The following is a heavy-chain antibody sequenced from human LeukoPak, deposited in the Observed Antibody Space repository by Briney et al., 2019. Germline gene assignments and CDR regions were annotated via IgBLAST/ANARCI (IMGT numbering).Heavy chain of an antibody. V-gene: IGHV3-15*01. D-gene: IGHD3-10*01. CDR3: TTVRYGSGSYYNGDYYYYYYMDV. CDR2: IKSKTDGGTT. CDR1: GFTFSNAW. J-gene: IGHJ6*03. Sequence: GGSLRLSCAASGFTFSNAWMSWVRQAPGKGLEWVGRIKSKTDGGTTDYAAPVKGRFTISRDDSKNTLYLQMNSLKTEDTAVYYCTTVRYGSGSYYNGDYYYYYYMDVWGKGTTVTISS.